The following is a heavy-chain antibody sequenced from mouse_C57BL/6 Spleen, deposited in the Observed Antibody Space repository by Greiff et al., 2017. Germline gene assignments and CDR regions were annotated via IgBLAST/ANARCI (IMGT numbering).Heavy chain of an antibody. V-gene: IGHV3-6*01. CDR3: AREGDGYYP. CDR2: ISYDGSN. CDR1: GYSITSGYY. D-gene: IGHD2-3*01. Sequence: EVQVVESGPGLVKPSQSLSLTCSVTGYSITSGYYWNWIRQFPGNKLEWMGYISYDGSNNYNPSLKNRISITRYTSKNQFFLKLNSVTTEDTATYYWAREGDGYYPWGQGTLVTVSA. J-gene: IGHJ3*01.